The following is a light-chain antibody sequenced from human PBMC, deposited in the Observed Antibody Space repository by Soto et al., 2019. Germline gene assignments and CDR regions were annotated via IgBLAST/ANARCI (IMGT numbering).Light chain of an antibody. CDR2: DVS. CDR1: ISDIGSYNY. J-gene: IGLJ2*01. Sequence: QSALTQPASVSGSPGQSITISCTGTISDIGSYNYVSWYQQYPGKAPKLMVYDVSNRPSGVSNRFSGSKSGNTASLTISGLQAEDEADYYCRSFTTSITLFGGGTKLTVL. V-gene: IGLV2-14*01. CDR3: RSFTTSITL.